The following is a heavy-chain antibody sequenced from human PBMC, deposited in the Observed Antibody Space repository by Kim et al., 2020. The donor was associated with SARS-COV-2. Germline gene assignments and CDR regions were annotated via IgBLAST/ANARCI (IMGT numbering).Heavy chain of an antibody. D-gene: IGHD1-7*01. CDR1: GYTFTRYV. V-gene: IGHV1-3*01. Sequence: ASVKVSCKASGYTFTRYVMHWVRQAPGQGLEWMGRINPGNGETKYSRKFQGRVTIIGDTSADTVYMELSSLTSEDTAVYYCARAGLKWNCVDPLGQGTLV. CDR2: INPGNGET. CDR3: ARAGLKWNCVDP. J-gene: IGHJ5*02.